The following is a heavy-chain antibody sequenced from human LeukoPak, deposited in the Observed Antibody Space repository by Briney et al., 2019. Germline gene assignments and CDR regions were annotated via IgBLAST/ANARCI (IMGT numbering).Heavy chain of an antibody. J-gene: IGHJ6*02. Sequence: GGSLRLSCAASGFTFSSYAMSWVRQAPGKGLEWVANIKQDGSEKYYVDSVKGRFTISRDNAKNSLYLQMNSLRAEDTAVYYCAREGPIVVVPAAPKAIYYYYGMDVWGQGTTVTVSS. D-gene: IGHD2-2*01. CDR2: IKQDGSEK. CDR3: AREGPIVVVPAAPKAIYYYYGMDV. V-gene: IGHV3-7*01. CDR1: GFTFSSYA.